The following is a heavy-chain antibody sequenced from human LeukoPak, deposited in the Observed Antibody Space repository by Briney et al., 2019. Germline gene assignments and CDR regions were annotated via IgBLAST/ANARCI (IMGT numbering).Heavy chain of an antibody. CDR2: IYPGDSDT. CDR1: GYSFTSYW. V-gene: IGHV5-51*01. CDR3: ARQASYYYDSSGYYYGDAFDI. D-gene: IGHD3-22*01. Sequence: GESLKISCKGSGYSFTSYWIGRVRQMPGKGLEWMGIIYPGDSDTRYSPSFQGQVTISADKSISTAYLQWSSLKASDTAMYYCARQASYYYDSSGYYYGDAFDIWGQGTMVTVSS. J-gene: IGHJ3*02.